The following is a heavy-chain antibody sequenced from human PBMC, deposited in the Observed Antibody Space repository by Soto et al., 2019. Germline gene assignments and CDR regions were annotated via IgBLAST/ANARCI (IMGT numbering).Heavy chain of an antibody. Sequence: GGSLRLSCSASGFTFSSYAMHWVRQAPGKGLEYVSAISSNGGSTYYADSVKGRFTISRDNSKNTLYLQMSSLRAEDTAVYYGVKSLAKYSSKPDYWGQGTLVTVSS. CDR2: ISSNGGST. CDR1: GFTFSSYA. J-gene: IGHJ4*02. D-gene: IGHD6-19*01. V-gene: IGHV3-64D*06. CDR3: VKSLAKYSSKPDY.